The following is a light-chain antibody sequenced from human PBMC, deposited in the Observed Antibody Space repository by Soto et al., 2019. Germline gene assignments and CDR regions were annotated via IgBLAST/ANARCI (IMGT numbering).Light chain of an antibody. J-gene: IGLJ2*01. Sequence: QSALTQPPSASGSPGQSVTISCTGTSSDVGVYNYVSWYQQHPGKAPKLMIYEVNKRPSGVPNRFSGSKSGNTASLTISGLQAEDEADYYCCSYAGSSTSVVFGGGTKLTVL. V-gene: IGLV2-8*01. CDR3: CSYAGSSTSVV. CDR2: EVN. CDR1: SSDVGVYNY.